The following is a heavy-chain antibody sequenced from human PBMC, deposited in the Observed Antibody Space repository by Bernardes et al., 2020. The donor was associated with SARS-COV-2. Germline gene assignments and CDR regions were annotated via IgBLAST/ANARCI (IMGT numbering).Heavy chain of an antibody. J-gene: IGHJ4*02. CDR1: GFTFTKSD. D-gene: IGHD3-3*01. V-gene: IGHV3-23*01. CDR3: AKDDDRPLFGAPGFDS. Sequence: VGSLRLSCAASGFTFTKSDMSWVRQAPGQGLEWVSGISGSGNTTYYADSVKGRFTISRDNSKNTLFLQMDSLRAEDTAVYYCAKDDDRPLFGAPGFDSWGQGTLVTVSS. CDR2: ISGSGNTT.